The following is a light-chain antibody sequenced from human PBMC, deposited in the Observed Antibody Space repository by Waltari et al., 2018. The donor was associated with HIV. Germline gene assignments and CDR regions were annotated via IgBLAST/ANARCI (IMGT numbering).Light chain of an antibody. CDR2: AAT. J-gene: IGKJ2*01. V-gene: IGKV1-39*01. CDR1: QNIGNY. Sequence: DIQLTRSPLALSSSVVDRVTITCRASQNIGNYVNWYRQKVGEAPEPLVFAATTLHHGVPSRFSASGSGKDFTLTIAGLEPEDFAMYFCQQSYSTPPYTFGQGT. CDR3: QQSYSTPPYT.